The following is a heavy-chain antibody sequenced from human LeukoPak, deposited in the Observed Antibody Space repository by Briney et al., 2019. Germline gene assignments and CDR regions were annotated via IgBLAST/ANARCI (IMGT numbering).Heavy chain of an antibody. CDR2: INHSGST. CDR3: ARERAGRYYFDD. J-gene: IGHJ4*02. Sequence: PSETLSLTCAVYGGTFSGYYWSWIRQPPGKGLEWIGEINHSGSTNYNPSLKSRVTISVDTSKNQFSLKLSSVTAADTAVYYCARERAGRYYFDDWGQGTLVTVSS. CDR1: GGTFSGYY. D-gene: IGHD4-17*01. V-gene: IGHV4-34*01.